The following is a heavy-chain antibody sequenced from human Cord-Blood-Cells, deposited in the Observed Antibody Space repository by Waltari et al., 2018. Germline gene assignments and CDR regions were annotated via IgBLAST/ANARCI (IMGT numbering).Heavy chain of an antibody. CDR1: GGSFSGYS. CDR2: INHRGST. Sequence: QVQLQQWGAGLLKPSETLSLTCAVYGGSFSGYSWSWIRQPTGKGLEWIGEINHRGSTNYNPSLKSRVTISVDTSKNQFSLKLSSVTAADTAVYYCASSPKGYSSSSGAYFDYWGQGTLVTVSS. J-gene: IGHJ4*02. CDR3: ASSPKGYSSSSGAYFDY. V-gene: IGHV4-34*01. D-gene: IGHD6-6*01.